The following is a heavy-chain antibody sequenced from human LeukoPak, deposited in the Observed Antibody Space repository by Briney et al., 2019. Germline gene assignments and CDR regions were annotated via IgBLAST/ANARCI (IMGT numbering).Heavy chain of an antibody. Sequence: PGGSLRLSCVGSGLSVRDSEMNWVRQALGKGLQWVAHVRADGTTKWYADSVRDRFNIARDNARNSVFLQMNSLTVDDSATYYCSRRFRDWGQGILVTVSS. CDR2: VRADGTTK. V-gene: IGHV3-48*03. J-gene: IGHJ4*02. CDR1: GLSVRDSE. CDR3: SRRFRD.